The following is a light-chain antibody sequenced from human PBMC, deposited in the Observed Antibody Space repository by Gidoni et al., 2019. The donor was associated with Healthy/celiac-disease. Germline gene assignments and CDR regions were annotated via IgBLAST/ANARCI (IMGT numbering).Light chain of an antibody. CDR2: GNS. CDR3: QSYDSSLSGVV. Sequence: QSVLTQPPSVSGAPGQRVTISCTGSSSNIGAGYDVHWYQQLPGTAPKLLLYGNSNRPSGVLDRFSGSKSGTSASLASTGLQAEDEADYYCQSYDSSLSGVVFGGGTKLTVL. J-gene: IGLJ2*01. V-gene: IGLV1-40*01. CDR1: SSNIGAGYD.